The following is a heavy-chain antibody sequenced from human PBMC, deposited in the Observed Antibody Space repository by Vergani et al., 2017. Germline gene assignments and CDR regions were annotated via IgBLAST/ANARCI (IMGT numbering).Heavy chain of an antibody. CDR1: GASIRSSNYY. CDR2: IYYSGSS. J-gene: IGHJ5*02. V-gene: IGHV4-39*01. D-gene: IGHD6-19*01. Sequence: QLQLQESGPGLVKPSATLSLTCSVSGASIRSSNYYWGWIRQPPGKGLEWLASIYYSGSSYYNPSLKSRVTISVDTSKTQFSLKLSSVAAADTAVYFCARHSTVEWLVKLGWIDPWGQGILVTVSS. CDR3: ARHSTVEWLVKLGWIDP.